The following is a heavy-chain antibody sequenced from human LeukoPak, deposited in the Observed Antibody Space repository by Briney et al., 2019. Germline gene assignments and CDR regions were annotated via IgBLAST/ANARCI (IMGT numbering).Heavy chain of an antibody. V-gene: IGHV3-30*02. CDR3: VKAVVGRISNFDF. J-gene: IGHJ4*02. Sequence: GGSLRLSCAASGFSFSTYGMHWVRQAPGKGLEWVAFIRYDGSQNHLTDSVKGRFTVSRDDSRSTLYLQMDSLAVEDTAVYYCVKAVVGRISNFDFWGQGTLVTVSS. CDR1: GFSFSTYG. CDR2: IRYDGSQN. D-gene: IGHD1-26*01.